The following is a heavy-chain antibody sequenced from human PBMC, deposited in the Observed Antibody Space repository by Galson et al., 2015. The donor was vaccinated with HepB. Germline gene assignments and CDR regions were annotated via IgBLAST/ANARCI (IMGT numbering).Heavy chain of an antibody. D-gene: IGHD4-17*01. J-gene: IGHJ2*01. CDR2: INHSGST. V-gene: IGHV4-34*01. CDR1: GGSFSGYY. CDR3: AREKGNGDYWYFDL. Sequence: QVQLQESGPGLVKPSETLSLTCAVYGGSFSGYYWSWIRQPPGKGLEWIGEINHSGSTNYNPSLKSRVTISVDTSKNQFSLKLSSVTAADTAVYYCAREKGNGDYWYFDLWGRGTLVTVSS.